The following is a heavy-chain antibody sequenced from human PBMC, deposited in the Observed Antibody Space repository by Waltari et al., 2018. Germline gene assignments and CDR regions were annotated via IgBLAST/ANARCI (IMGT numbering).Heavy chain of an antibody. CDR1: GFTVSSNY. CDR3: ARVGHYDFWSGYVSPYGMDV. D-gene: IGHD3-3*01. Sequence: EAQLVESGGGLIQPGGSLRLSCAASGFTVSSNYMSWVRQAPGKGLEWVSVIYSGGRTYYAEPVKGRFTISRDNSKNTLYLQMNSLRAEDTAVYYCARVGHYDFWSGYVSPYGMDVWGQGTTVTVSS. V-gene: IGHV3-53*01. CDR2: IYSGGRT. J-gene: IGHJ6*02.